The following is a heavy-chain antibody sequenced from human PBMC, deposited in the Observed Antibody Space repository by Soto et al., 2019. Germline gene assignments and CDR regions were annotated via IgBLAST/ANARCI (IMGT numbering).Heavy chain of an antibody. J-gene: IGHJ4*02. CDR3: ARGVVEYSGSYGSSGTY. V-gene: IGHV3-21*01. D-gene: IGHD1-26*01. CDR2: ISSSSSYI. Sequence: GGSLRLSCAASGFTFSSYSMNWVRQAPGKGLEWVSSISSSSSYIYYADSVKGRFTISRDNAKNSLYLQMNSLRAEDTAVYYCARGVVEYSGSYGSSGTYWGQGTLVTVSS. CDR1: GFTFSSYS.